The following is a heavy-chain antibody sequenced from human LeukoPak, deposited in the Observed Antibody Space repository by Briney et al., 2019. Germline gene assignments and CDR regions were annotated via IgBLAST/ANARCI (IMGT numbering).Heavy chain of an antibody. V-gene: IGHV1-69*04. CDR3: ATTYYYGSGSYQTDY. D-gene: IGHD3-10*01. CDR2: IIPILGIA. Sequence: SVKVSCKASGYTFTSYGISWVRQAPGQGLEWMGRIIPILGIANYAQKFQGRVTITADKSTSTAYMELSSLRSEDTAVYYCATTYYYGSGSYQTDYWGQGTLVTVSS. CDR1: GYTFTSYG. J-gene: IGHJ4*02.